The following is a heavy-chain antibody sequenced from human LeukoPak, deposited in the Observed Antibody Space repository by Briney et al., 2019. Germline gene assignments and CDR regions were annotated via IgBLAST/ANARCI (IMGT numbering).Heavy chain of an antibody. CDR3: ARHQTGSGNSHRRNFDY. Sequence: PSETLSLTCTVSGGSISSSSYYWGWIRQPPGKGLEWIGSIYYSGSTYYNPSLKSRVTISVDTSKNQFSLKLSSVTAADTAVYYCARHQTGSGNSHRRNFDYWGQGTLVTVSS. J-gene: IGHJ4*02. CDR1: GGSISSSSYY. CDR2: IYYSGST. V-gene: IGHV4-39*01. D-gene: IGHD3-10*01.